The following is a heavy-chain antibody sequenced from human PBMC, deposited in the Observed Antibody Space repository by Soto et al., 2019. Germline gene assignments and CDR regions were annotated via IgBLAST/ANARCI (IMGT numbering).Heavy chain of an antibody. CDR1: GFTFSSYD. V-gene: IGHV3-33*01. CDR2: IWFDATIE. J-gene: IGHJ4*02. Sequence: QVQLVESGGGVVQPGRSLRLSCAASGFTFSSYDIHSVRQAPGKGLEWVASIWFDATIENYADSVKGRFTISRDNSKDTVYLQMSSLRVEDTAIYYCARPGGQLVPFDNWGQGTLVTVSS. D-gene: IGHD6-6*01. CDR3: ARPGGQLVPFDN.